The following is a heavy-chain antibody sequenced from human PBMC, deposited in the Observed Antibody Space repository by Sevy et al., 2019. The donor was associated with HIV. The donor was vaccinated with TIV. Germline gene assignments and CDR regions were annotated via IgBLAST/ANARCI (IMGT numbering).Heavy chain of an antibody. V-gene: IGHV3-48*01. J-gene: IGHJ4*02. D-gene: IGHD5-12*01. CDR1: GFTFREYS. CDR2: ISSSSSTI. Sequence: GGSLRLSCVGSGFTFREYSMNWVRQAPGKGLEWVSYISSSSSTIYYADSVKGRFTISRDNAKNSLYLQMNSLRAEDTAVYYCASHQSGISWLRKGGFDYWGQGTLVTVSS. CDR3: ASHQSGISWLRKGGFDY.